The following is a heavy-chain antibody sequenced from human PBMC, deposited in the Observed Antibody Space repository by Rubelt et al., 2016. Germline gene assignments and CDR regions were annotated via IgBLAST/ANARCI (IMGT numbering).Heavy chain of an antibody. Sequence: EVQLVESGGGLVQPGGSLRLSCAASGFTVSSNYMSWVRQAPGKGLEWVSVIYSGGSTYYADSVKGRFTTSRGNSKSTLYLQMNSLRAEDTAVYYCARNWGFDYWGQGTLVTVSS. CDR2: IYSGGST. J-gene: IGHJ4*02. V-gene: IGHV3-66*01. D-gene: IGHD7-27*01. CDR1: GFTVSSNY. CDR3: ARNWGFDY.